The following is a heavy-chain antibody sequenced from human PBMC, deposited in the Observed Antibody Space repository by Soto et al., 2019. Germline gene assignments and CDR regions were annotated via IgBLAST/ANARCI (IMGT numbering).Heavy chain of an antibody. CDR3: AADRKGGRITMVRGPKGFDP. J-gene: IGHJ5*02. Sequence: VASVKVSCKASGFTFTSSAVQWVRQARGQRLEWIGWIVVGSGNTNYAQKFQERVTITRDMSTSTAYMELSSLRSEDTAVYYCAADRKGGRITMVRGPKGFDPWGQGTLVTVSS. V-gene: IGHV1-58*01. D-gene: IGHD3-10*01. CDR2: IVVGSGNT. CDR1: GFTFTSSA.